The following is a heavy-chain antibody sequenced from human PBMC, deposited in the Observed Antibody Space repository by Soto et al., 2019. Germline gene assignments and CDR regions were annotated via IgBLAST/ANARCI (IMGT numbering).Heavy chain of an antibody. Sequence: PGESLKISCXGSGYSFTSYWIGWVRQMPGKGLEWMGIIYPGDSDTRYSPSFQGQVTTSADKSISTAYLQWSSLKASDTAMYYCASVSPRDSSGYPPDAFDIWGQGTMVTVSS. CDR1: GYSFTSYW. D-gene: IGHD3-22*01. CDR3: ASVSPRDSSGYPPDAFDI. J-gene: IGHJ3*02. V-gene: IGHV5-51*01. CDR2: IYPGDSDT.